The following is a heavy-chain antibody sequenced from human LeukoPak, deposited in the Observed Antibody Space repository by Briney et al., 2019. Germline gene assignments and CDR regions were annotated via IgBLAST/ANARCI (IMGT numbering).Heavy chain of an antibody. CDR3: ARGGSPIYYYYIHV. CDR2: INPNSGGT. V-gene: IGHV1-2*02. J-gene: IGHJ6*03. D-gene: IGHD2-2*01. CDR1: GYTFTDSF. Sequence: GASVKVSCKASGYTFTDSFIHWVRQAPGQGLEWWGWINPNSGGTNYAQKFQGRVTMTRDTSSSAAYMELIRLRSDDTAVYYCARGGSPIYYYYIHVWGKGTTVTISS.